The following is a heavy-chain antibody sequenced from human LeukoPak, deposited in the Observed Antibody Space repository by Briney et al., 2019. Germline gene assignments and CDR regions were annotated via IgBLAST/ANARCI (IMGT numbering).Heavy chain of an antibody. V-gene: IGHV3-23*01. CDR2: ISASGAMT. CDR1: GFTVRDYV. D-gene: IGHD1-26*01. CDR3: AKDRSIGTYYTFDH. J-gene: IGHJ4*02. Sequence: PVGSLRLSCAASGFTVRDYVMTWVRQAPGKGLEWVSSISASGAMTYYADSVKGRFTVSRDNSKNSLYLQMNSLTAADTAVYYCAKDRSIGTYYTFDHWGQGTLVTVSS.